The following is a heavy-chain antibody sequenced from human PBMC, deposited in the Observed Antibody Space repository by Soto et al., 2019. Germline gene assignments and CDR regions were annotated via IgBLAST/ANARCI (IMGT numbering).Heavy chain of an antibody. CDR1: GYTFTIYC. D-gene: IGHD1-26*01. Sequence: ASVKVSCKASGYTFTIYCISWVRQAPGQGLEWMGWISAYNGSTNYAQKLQGRVTMTTDTSTSTAYMELRSLRSDDTAVYYCARSTDWDSEASEIWGQGTMVSVSS. CDR2: ISAYNGST. CDR3: ARSTDWDSEASEI. V-gene: IGHV1-18*01. J-gene: IGHJ3*02.